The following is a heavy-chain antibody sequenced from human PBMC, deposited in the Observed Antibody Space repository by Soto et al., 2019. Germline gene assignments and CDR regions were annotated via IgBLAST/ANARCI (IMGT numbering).Heavy chain of an antibody. CDR3: AKSGGSEHEAGYYFDY. Sequence: QVQLVESGGGVVQPGRSLRLSCAASGFTFSSYGMHWVRQAPGKGLEWAAGISYDGSNKYYADSVKGRFTISRDNSWNTLDLHMNPLRAEDTAVYYCAKSGGSEHEAGYYFDYWGQGTLVTVSS. CDR2: ISYDGSNK. V-gene: IGHV3-30*18. D-gene: IGHD3-16*01. J-gene: IGHJ4*02. CDR1: GFTFSSYG.